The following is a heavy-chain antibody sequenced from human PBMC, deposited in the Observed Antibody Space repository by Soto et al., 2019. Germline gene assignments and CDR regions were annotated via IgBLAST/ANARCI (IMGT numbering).Heavy chain of an antibody. CDR2: TRNKVNSYTT. D-gene: IGHD2-15*01. J-gene: IGHJ4*02. CDR3: ARTRTCSGGSCYELDY. Sequence: GGSLRLSCAASGFTLSDHYMDWVRQAPGKGLEWVGRTRNKVNSYTTEYAAYVKGRFTISRDDSKNSLYLQMNSLKTEDTAVYYGARTRTCSGGSCYELDYWGQGTLVTVSS. CDR1: GFTLSDHY. V-gene: IGHV3-72*01.